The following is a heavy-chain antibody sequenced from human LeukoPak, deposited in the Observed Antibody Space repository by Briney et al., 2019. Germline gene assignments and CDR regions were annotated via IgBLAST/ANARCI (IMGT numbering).Heavy chain of an antibody. CDR3: ARVDILTGYRPYYYYYMDV. CDR1: GFTFSSYN. CDR2: ITSGSSYI. J-gene: IGHJ6*03. D-gene: IGHD3-9*01. Sequence: GGSLRLSCAASGFTFSSYNMNWVRQAPGKGLEWVSSITSGSSYIYYSDSVKGRFTISRDNAKNSLYLQMNSLRAEDTAVYYCARVDILTGYRPYYYYYMDVWGKGTTVTISS. V-gene: IGHV3-21*04.